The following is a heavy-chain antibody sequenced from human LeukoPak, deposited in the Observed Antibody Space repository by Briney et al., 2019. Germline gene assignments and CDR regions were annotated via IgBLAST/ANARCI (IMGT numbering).Heavy chain of an antibody. CDR3: ARGQGSYGYGSPSR. D-gene: IGHD5-18*01. CDR1: GGSISSGGYS. V-gene: IGHV4-34*01. CDR2: INHSGST. J-gene: IGHJ4*02. Sequence: SETLSLTCAVSGGSISSGGYSWSWIRQPPGKGLEWIGEINHSGSTNYNPSLKSRVTISVDTSKNQFSLKLSSVTAADTAVYYCARGQGSYGYGSPSRWGQGTLVTVSS.